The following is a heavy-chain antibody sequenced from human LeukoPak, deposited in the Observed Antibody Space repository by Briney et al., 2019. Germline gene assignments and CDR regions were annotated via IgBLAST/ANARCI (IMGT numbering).Heavy chain of an antibody. CDR2: ICTSGST. CDR1: GGSISSYY. CDR3: ARDGFRRRYYDSRQNWFDP. D-gene: IGHD3-22*01. Sequence: SETLSLTCTVSGGSISSYYWSWIRQPAGKGLEWIGRICTSGSTNYNPSLKSRVTMSVDTSKNQFSLKLSSVTAADTAVYYCARDGFRRRYYDSRQNWFDPWGQGTLVTVSS. V-gene: IGHV4-4*07. J-gene: IGHJ5*02.